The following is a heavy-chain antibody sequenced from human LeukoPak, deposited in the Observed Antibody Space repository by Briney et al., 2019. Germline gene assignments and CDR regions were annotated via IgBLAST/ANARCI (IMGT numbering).Heavy chain of an antibody. D-gene: IGHD6-19*01. CDR2: ISYDGSNK. V-gene: IGHV3-30*03. Sequence: GGSLRLSCAASGFSFSSYGMHWVRQAPGKGLEWVAVISYDGSNKFYADSVKGRFTISRDNSKNTLYLQMNSLRAEDTAVYYCARLGYSSGWYDFQIDAFDFWGQGTMVTVSS. J-gene: IGHJ3*01. CDR3: ARLGYSSGWYDFQIDAFDF. CDR1: GFSFSSYG.